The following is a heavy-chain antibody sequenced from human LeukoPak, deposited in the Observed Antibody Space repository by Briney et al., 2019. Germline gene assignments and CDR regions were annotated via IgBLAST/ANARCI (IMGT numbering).Heavy chain of an antibody. CDR1: GFTFDDYA. V-gene: IGHV3-9*01. Sequence: PGRSLRLSCAASGFTFDDYAMHWVRQAPGKGLEWVSGISWNSGSIGYADSVKGRFTISRDNAKDSLYLQMNSLRAEDTALYYCAKENEYCSSTSCLGPGIMDVWGKGTTVTVSS. J-gene: IGHJ6*03. D-gene: IGHD2-2*01. CDR3: AKENEYCSSTSCLGPGIMDV. CDR2: ISWNSGSI.